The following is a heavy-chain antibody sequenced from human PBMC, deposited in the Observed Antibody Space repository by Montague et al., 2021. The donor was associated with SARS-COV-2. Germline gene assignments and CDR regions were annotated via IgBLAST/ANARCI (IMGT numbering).Heavy chain of an antibody. D-gene: IGHD2-2*01. CDR3: AREGKGYCSTTSCQTAYDI. V-gene: IGHV3-33*01. CDR2: KWNDGSNK. Sequence: SLRLSCAASGFTFSSYGMHWVRQAPGKGLEWVAVKWNDGSNKYYXXSVKGRFTISRDNSKNTLYLQMNSLRAEDTAVYYCAREGKGYCSTTSCQTAYDIWGQGTMVTVSS. CDR1: GFTFSSYG. J-gene: IGHJ3*02.